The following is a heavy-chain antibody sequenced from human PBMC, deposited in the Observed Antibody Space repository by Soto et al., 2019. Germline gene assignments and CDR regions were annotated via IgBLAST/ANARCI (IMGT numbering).Heavy chain of an antibody. Sequence: GGSLRLSCAASGFTFSSYAMSWVRQAPGKGLEWVSSISSSSSYIYYSDSVKGRFTISRDNAENSLYLQMNSLRAEDTAVYYCARESATIDYWGQGTLVTVSS. CDR1: GFTFSSYA. CDR3: ARESATIDY. J-gene: IGHJ4*02. D-gene: IGHD1-26*01. V-gene: IGHV3-21*01. CDR2: ISSSSSYI.